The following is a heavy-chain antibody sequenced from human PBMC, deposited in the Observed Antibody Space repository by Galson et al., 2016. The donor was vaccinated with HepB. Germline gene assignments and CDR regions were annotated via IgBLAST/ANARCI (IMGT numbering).Heavy chain of an antibody. V-gene: IGHV3-33*01. CDR3: ARDEITVIRGNIYYSGMHV. Sequence: SLRLSCAASGFSFRTYAMHWVRQAPGKGLEWVALIWNDGNNKYYAGSVKGRFTISRDNSKNTLFLQMNSLRAEDTAVYYCARDEITVIRGNIYYSGMHVWGLGTTVTVSS. J-gene: IGHJ6*02. D-gene: IGHD3-10*01. CDR2: IWNDGNNK. CDR1: GFSFRTYA.